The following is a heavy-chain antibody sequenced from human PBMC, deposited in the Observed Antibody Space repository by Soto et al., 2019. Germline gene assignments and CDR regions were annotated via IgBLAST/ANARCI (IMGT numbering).Heavy chain of an antibody. CDR1: GFNFPGYS. V-gene: IGHV3-21*04. D-gene: IGHD3-10*02. CDR2: ISSGSHFI. J-gene: IGHJ4*02. CDR3: ARDQSQGQMLLPYFDY. Sequence: GGSLRLCCAASGFNFPGYSMNWVRQAPGKGLEWVASISSGSHFIYYADSVRGRFTISRDDARDSLLLQMNSLRAGDTGVYFCARDQSQGQMLLPYFDYWGQGTLVTVSS.